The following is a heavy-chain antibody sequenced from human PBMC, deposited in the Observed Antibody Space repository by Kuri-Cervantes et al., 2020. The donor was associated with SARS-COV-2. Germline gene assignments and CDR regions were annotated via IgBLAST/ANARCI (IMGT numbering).Heavy chain of an antibody. CDR3: ARVRNDYYYYYYMDV. CDR1: GGSISSGGYY. CDR2: IYHSGST. V-gene: IGHV4-30-2*01. J-gene: IGHJ6*03. Sequence: SETLSLTCTVSGGSISSGGYYWSWIRQPPGKGLEWIGYIYHSGSTYYNPSLKSRVTISVDRSKNQFSLKLSSVTAADTAVYYCARVRNDYYYYYYMDVWGKGTTVTVSS.